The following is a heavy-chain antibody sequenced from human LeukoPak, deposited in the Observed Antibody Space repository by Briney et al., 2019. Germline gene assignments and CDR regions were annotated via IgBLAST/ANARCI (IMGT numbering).Heavy chain of an antibody. V-gene: IGHV4-34*01. CDR2: INHSGST. CDR3: ARALNYVWGSYRAEGYDY. Sequence: PETLSLTCAVYGGSFSGYYWSWIRQPPGKGLEWIGEINHSGSTNYNPSLKSRVTISVDTSKNQFSLKLSSVTAADTAVYYCARALNYVWGSYRAEGYDYWGQGTLVTVSS. J-gene: IGHJ4*02. CDR1: GGSFSGYY. D-gene: IGHD3-16*02.